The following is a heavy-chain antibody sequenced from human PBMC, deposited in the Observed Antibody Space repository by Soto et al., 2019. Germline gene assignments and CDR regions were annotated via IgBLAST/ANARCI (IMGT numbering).Heavy chain of an antibody. CDR2: MLYSGLT. Sequence: PSETLSLTCSVSGYSVSSSDYYWAWIRQPPGKGLEWIGSMLYSGLTYYNPSLKSRVTLSVDTSKNQFSVRLNSVTASDTAVYYCARESEDLTSNLDYWGQGTLVTVSS. V-gene: IGHV4-39*02. CDR3: ARESEDLTSNLDY. CDR1: GYSVSSSDYY. J-gene: IGHJ4*02.